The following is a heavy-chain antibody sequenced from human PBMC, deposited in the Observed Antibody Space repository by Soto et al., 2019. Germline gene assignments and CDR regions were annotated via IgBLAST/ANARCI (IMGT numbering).Heavy chain of an antibody. CDR2: ISYDGSNK. D-gene: IGHD3-3*01. CDR3: AKGRDFDY. J-gene: IGHJ4*02. Sequence: QVQLVESGGGVVQPGRSLRLSCAASGFTFSSYGMHWVRQAPGKGLEWVAVISYDGSNKYYADSVKGRFTISRDNSKNTLYLQMNSLRAEDRAVYYCAKGRDFDYWGQGTLVTVSS. V-gene: IGHV3-30*18. CDR1: GFTFSSYG.